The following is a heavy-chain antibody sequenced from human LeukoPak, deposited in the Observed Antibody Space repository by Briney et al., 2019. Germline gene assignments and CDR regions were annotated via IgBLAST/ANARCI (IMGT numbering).Heavy chain of an antibody. Sequence: ASVTVSCKASGYTFTGYYMHWVRQAPGQGLEWMGRINPNSGGTNYAQKFQGRVTMTRDTSISTAYMELSSLRSDDTAVYYCARDWARISSSSGWGQGTLVTVSS. CDR3: ARDWARISSSSG. D-gene: IGHD6-6*01. V-gene: IGHV1-2*06. CDR2: INPNSGGT. J-gene: IGHJ4*02. CDR1: GYTFTGYY.